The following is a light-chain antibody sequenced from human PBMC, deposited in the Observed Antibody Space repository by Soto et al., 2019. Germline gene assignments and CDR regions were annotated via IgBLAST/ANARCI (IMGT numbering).Light chain of an antibody. J-gene: IGLJ1*01. V-gene: IGLV2-23*01. CDR2: EGN. CDR1: SSDVGSYNL. CDR3: CSYAGTNTID. Sequence: QSVLTQPASVSGSPGQSITISCTGTSSDVGSYNLVSWYQQHPGKAPKLMIYEGNKRPSGVSNRFSGSKSANTASLTISGLQTEDEADYYCCSYAGTNTIDFGTGTKVTVL.